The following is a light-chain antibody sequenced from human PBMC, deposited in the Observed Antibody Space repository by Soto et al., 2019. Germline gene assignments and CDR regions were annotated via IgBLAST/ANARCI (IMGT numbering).Light chain of an antibody. CDR3: SSYTSSSLYV. CDR2: DVS. J-gene: IGLJ1*01. CDR1: SSDVGGYDY. V-gene: IGLV2-14*03. Sequence: SGSPWKPNNQSCTGTSSDVGGYDYVSWYQHHPGKAPKLMIYDVSNRPSGVSNRFSGSKSGNTASLTISGLQAEDEADYYCSSYTSSSLYVFGTGTKVTVL.